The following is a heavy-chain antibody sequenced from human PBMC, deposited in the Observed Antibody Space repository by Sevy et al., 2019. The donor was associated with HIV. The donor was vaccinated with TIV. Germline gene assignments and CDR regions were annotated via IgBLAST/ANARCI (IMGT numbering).Heavy chain of an antibody. Sequence: GSLRLSCAASGFTFSNYAMSWVRQAPGKGLEWVSAISGCGGSTYYADSVKGRFTISRDNSKNTLFLQMNSLRAEDTAVYFCAKWSELPSSPFDYWGQGTLVTVSS. CDR2: ISGCGGST. D-gene: IGHD1-26*01. CDR3: AKWSELPSSPFDY. J-gene: IGHJ4*02. V-gene: IGHV3-23*01. CDR1: GFTFSNYA.